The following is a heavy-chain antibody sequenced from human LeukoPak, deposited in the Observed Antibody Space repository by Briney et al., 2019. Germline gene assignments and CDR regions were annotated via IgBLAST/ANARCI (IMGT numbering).Heavy chain of an antibody. CDR2: IIPIFGTA. D-gene: IGHD6-13*01. Sequence: ASVKVSCKASGGTFSSYAISWVRQAPGQGLEWMGGIIPIFGTANYAQKFQGRVTITADESTSTAYMELSRLRSEDTAVYYCARAFGGGSSSWYGTTTFDYWGQGTLVTVS. CDR1: GGTFSSYA. CDR3: ARAFGGGSSSWYGTTTFDY. J-gene: IGHJ4*02. V-gene: IGHV1-69*13.